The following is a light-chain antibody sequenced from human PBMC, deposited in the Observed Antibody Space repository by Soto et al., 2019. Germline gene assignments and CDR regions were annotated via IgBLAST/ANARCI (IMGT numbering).Light chain of an antibody. Sequence: EIVLTQSPGTLSLSPGERATLSCRASQSVSSSYLAWYQQKPGQAPRLLIYAASRRATGIPDRISGSGSGTDFTLTISRLEPKDFAVYYCQQYDSSLYTFGQGTKLEIK. CDR2: AAS. CDR3: QQYDSSLYT. J-gene: IGKJ2*01. CDR1: QSVSSSY. V-gene: IGKV3-20*01.